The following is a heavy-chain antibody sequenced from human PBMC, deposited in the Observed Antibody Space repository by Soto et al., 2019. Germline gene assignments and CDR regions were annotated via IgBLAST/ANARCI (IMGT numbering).Heavy chain of an antibody. CDR1: GFTFSSYA. CDR3: AAPPNYYDSSGYRDY. V-gene: IGHV3-23*01. CDR2: ISGSGGST. J-gene: IGHJ4*02. Sequence: EVPLLESGGGLVQPGGSLRLSCAASGFTFSSYAMSWVRQAPGKGLEWVSAISGSGGSTYYADSVKGRFPISRDNSKNTLYLQMNSLRAEDTAVYYCAAPPNYYDSSGYRDYWGQGTLVTVSS. D-gene: IGHD3-22*01.